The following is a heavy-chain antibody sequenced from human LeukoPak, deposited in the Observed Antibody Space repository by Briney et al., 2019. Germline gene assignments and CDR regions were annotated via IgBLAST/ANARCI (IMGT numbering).Heavy chain of an antibody. D-gene: IGHD6-6*01. CDR2: IYYSGST. CDR1: GGSISSYY. Sequence: SETLSLTCTVSGGSISSYYWSWIRQPPGKGLEWIGYIYYSGSTNYNPSLKSRVTISVDTSKNQFSLKLSSVTAADTAVYYCARRLSTYSSSPYFDYWGQGTLVTVSS. J-gene: IGHJ4*02. CDR3: ARRLSTYSSSPYFDY. V-gene: IGHV4-59*08.